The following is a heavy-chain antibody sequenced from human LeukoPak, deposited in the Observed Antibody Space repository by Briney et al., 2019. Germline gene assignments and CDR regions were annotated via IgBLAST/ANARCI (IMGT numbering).Heavy chain of an antibody. CDR1: GYPFNNYD. CDR3: ARGRELLWFGESPPDY. CDR2: MNPHSGKT. Sequence: ASVKVSCKASGYPFNNYDINWVRQATGQGLEWMGWMNPHSGKTGYAQNFQGRVTMTRNTSISTAYMELSSLRSEDTAVYYCARGRELLWFGESPPDYWGQGTLVTVSS. J-gene: IGHJ4*02. V-gene: IGHV1-8*01. D-gene: IGHD3-10*01.